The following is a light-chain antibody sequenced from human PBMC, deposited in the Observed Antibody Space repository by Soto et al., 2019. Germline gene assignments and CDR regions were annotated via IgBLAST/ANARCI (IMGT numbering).Light chain of an antibody. CDR1: QSVSSSY. CDR2: GAS. Sequence: EIVLTQSPGTLSLSPGERATISCRASQSVSSSYLAWYQQKPGQAPRLLIYGASSRATGIPDRFSGSGSGTDFTLTISRLEPEDFAVYYCQQYGSSLSITFGQGTRLEI. V-gene: IGKV3-20*01. J-gene: IGKJ5*01. CDR3: QQYGSSLSIT.